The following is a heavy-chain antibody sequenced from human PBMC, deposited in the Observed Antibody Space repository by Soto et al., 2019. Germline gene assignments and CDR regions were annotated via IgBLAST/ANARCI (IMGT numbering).Heavy chain of an antibody. D-gene: IGHD1-26*01. CDR2: IYYSGST. J-gene: IGHJ6*02. V-gene: IGHV4-59*01. CDR1: GGSISSYY. CDR3: ARGAKNYYYYGMDV. Sequence: QVQLQESGPGLVKPSETLSLTCTVSGGSISSYYWSWIRQPPGKGLEWIGYIYYSGSTNYNPSLKSRVTISVDTSKNQFSLKLSSVTAADTAVYYCARGAKNYYYYGMDVWGQGTTVTVSS.